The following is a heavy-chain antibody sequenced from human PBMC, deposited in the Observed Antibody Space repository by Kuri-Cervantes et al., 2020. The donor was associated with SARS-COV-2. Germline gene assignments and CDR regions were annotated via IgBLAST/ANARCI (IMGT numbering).Heavy chain of an antibody. D-gene: IGHD7-27*01. CDR2: ISSSGSTI. CDR3: ARDLRLGKSLDY. V-gene: IGHV3-11*04. Sequence: SLKISWAASGFTFSDDYMTWIRQAPGKGVEWVLYISSSGSTIYDADYVKGRFTISRDNARNSLYLQMNSLRAEDTAVYYCARDLRLGKSLDYWGQGTTVTVSS. J-gene: IGHJ4*02. CDR1: GFTFSDDY.